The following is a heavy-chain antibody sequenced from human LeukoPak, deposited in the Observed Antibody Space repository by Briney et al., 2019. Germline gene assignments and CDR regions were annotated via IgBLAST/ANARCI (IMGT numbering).Heavy chain of an antibody. V-gene: IGHV3-23*01. CDR2: ISGSGGST. Sequence: GESLRLSCVASGFTFSSYGMSWVRQAPGKGLEWVSAISGSGGSTYYADSVKGRFTISRDNSKNTLYLQMNSLRAEDTAVYYCARDLSGVTGYTYGRGIDYWGQGTLVTVSS. D-gene: IGHD5-18*01. J-gene: IGHJ4*02. CDR1: GFTFSSYG. CDR3: ARDLSGVTGYTYGRGIDY.